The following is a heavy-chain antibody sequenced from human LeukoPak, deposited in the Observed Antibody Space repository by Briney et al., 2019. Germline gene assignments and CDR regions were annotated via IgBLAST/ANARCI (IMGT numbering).Heavy chain of an antibody. D-gene: IGHD6-13*01. CDR2: ISYDGSNK. V-gene: IGHV3-30*18. J-gene: IGHJ4*02. Sequence: GRSLRLSCAASGFTFSSYGMPWVRQAPGKGLEGVAGISYDGSNKYYAASVKGRFTISRDNSKNTLYLQMNSLRAEDTAVYYCAKDPTYTIAVAGTFDYWGQGTLVTVSS. CDR1: GFTFSSYG. CDR3: AKDPTYTIAVAGTFDY.